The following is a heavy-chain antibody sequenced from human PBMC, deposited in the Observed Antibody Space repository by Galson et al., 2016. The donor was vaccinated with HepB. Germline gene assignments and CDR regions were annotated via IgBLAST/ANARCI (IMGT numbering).Heavy chain of an antibody. V-gene: IGHV3-21*04. D-gene: IGHD2-15*01. CDR1: GFSLSSYS. CDR2: ISSSSSYI. Sequence: SLRLSCAASGFSLSSYSMNWVRQAPGKGLEYVSSISSSSSYIYYPDSVKGRFTISRDNSKNTLYLQLNSLRAEDTAVYYCAKDGGYCSDATCYYRNSWGQGTLVTVSS. J-gene: IGHJ4*02. CDR3: AKDGGYCSDATCYYRNS.